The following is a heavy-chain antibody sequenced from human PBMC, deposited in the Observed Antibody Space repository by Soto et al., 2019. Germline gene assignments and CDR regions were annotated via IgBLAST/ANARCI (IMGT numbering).Heavy chain of an antibody. V-gene: IGHV3-23*01. D-gene: IGHD2-15*01. J-gene: IGHJ3*02. CDR1: GFTFTKYA. CDR3: AKGWPEGYCSGEMWPLGAFAI. CDR2: ISGSVGTT. Sequence: EVQLLESGGGWVHPGGSLRLSCAASGFTFTKYAMNWVRQAPGKGLEWVAGISGSVGTTDYADSVKGRFTISRDNSKDTVYLQLSSLRVEDTAVCYCAKGWPEGYCSGEMWPLGAFAIWGHGTMVTVSS.